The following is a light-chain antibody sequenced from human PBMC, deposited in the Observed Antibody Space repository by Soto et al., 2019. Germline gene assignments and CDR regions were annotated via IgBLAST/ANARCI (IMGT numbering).Light chain of an antibody. CDR3: NSYTTSTTYV. V-gene: IGLV2-14*01. Sequence: SVLTQPASVSGSPGQSITISCTGTSSDVGAYNSVSWYQQHPGKAPKPIIYDVRNRPSGVSSRFSGSQSGNTASLTISGLQAEDEADYYCNSYTTSTTYVFGGGTKVTVL. J-gene: IGLJ1*01. CDR1: SSDVGAYNS. CDR2: DVR.